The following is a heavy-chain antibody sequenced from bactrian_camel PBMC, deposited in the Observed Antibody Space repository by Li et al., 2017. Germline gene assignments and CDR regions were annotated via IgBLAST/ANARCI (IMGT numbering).Heavy chain of an antibody. D-gene: IGHD2*01. CDR2: MYTGFGGGNI. CDR3: VADLSWTCSGSWSGRGGANFGY. CDR1: GDYYARWC. V-gene: IGHV3S54*01. J-gene: IGHJ6*01. Sequence: HVQLVESGGGSVQTGGSLTLSCAASGDYYARWCMGWFRQAPGKEREGVAAMYTGFGGGNIYYDDSVKGRFTISQDNSENTLYLHMNSLKSEDTAMYYCVADLSWTCSGSWSGRGGANFGYWGQGTQVTVS.